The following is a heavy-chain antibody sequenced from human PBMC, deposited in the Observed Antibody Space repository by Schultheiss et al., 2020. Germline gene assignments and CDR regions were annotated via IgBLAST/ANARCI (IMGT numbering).Heavy chain of an antibody. V-gene: IGHV4-4*02. CDR1: GGSISSSNW. Sequence: SETLSLTCAVSGGSISSSNWWSWVRQPPGKGLEWIGEIYHSGSTNYNPSLKSRVTISVDKSKNQFSLKLSSVTAADTAVYYCARGGNPPGRWFDPWGQGTLVTVSS. J-gene: IGHJ5*02. CDR3: ARGGNPPGRWFDP. CDR2: IYHSGST. D-gene: IGHD3-10*01.